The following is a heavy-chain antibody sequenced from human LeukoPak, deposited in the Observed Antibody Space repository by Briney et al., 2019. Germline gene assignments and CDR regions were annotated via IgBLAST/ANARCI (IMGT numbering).Heavy chain of an antibody. CDR2: IYYSGST. V-gene: IGHV4-59*06. J-gene: IGHJ4*02. CDR3: ARDAKAAGIDYFDY. Sequence: PSETLSLTCSVSGGSINSYFWSWIRQPPGKGLEWIGYIYYSGSTYYNPSLKSRVTISVDTSKNQFSLKLSSVTAADTAVYYCARDAKAAGIDYFDYWGQGTLVTVSS. D-gene: IGHD6-13*01. CDR1: GGSINSYF.